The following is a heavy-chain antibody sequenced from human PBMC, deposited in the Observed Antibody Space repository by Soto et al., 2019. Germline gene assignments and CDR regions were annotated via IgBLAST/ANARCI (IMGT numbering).Heavy chain of an antibody. D-gene: IGHD3-22*01. CDR1: GFTFSDHY. Sequence: GGSLRLSCAVSGFTFSDHYIDWGRQAPGPGLDWVGRACDKDQGYTTHNASLVNRLSTTSNDDSKNSVYLQMNSLKTEDTAVYYCVRATYYSDSSGYTRCFDYWGRGTLVTVSS. V-gene: IGHV3-72*01. CDR2: ACDKDQGYTT. J-gene: IGHJ4*02. CDR3: VRATYYSDSSGYTRCFDY.